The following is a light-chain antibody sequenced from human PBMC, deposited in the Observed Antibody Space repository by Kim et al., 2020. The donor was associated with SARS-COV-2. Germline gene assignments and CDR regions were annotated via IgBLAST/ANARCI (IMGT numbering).Light chain of an antibody. J-gene: IGKJ2*01. CDR2: DAS. V-gene: IGKV1-33*01. CDR3: QQYANLPYT. CDR1: QNINNF. Sequence: DIQMTQSPSSLSASIGDRVTITCQASQNINNFLNWYHQKPGEAPKLLIFDASNLETGVPSRFSGSGSGTHFTFTISSLQPEDVATYCCQQYANLPYTFGQGTKLEIK.